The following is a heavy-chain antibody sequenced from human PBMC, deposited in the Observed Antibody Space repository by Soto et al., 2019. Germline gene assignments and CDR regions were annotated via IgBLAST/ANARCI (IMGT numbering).Heavy chain of an antibody. CDR1: GYTFKSNY. V-gene: IGHV1-8*01. J-gene: IGHJ5*02. Sequence: SVKSSSKDCGYTFKSNYSNSVQHDTGQGLEWMGWMNPNNGNTGYAQKFQGRVTMTRNTSISTAYMELSSLRSEDKAVYYCSRSRITRVRGVPRVADPWGQGTPVTVSP. D-gene: IGHD3-10*01. CDR2: MNPNNGNT. CDR3: SRSRITRVRGVPRVADP.